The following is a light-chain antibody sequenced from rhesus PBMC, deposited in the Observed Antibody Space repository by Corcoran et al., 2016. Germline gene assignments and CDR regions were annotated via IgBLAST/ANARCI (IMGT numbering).Light chain of an antibody. J-gene: IGKJ1*01. CDR2: YDS. V-gene: IGKV1S14*01. CDR3: QHHDSFPPT. Sequence: DIQMTQSPSSLSASVGDTVTITCRASLDIDIYLAWYQQRPGQAPKPLIYYDSIFESGVPSRFSGSGSGTVFTLTISRLQPEDFATCYCQHHDSFPPTFGRGTRVEL. CDR1: LDIDIY.